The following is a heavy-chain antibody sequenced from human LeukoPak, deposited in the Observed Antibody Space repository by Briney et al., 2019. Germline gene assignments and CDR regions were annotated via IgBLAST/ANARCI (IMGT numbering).Heavy chain of an antibody. CDR2: INQDGTEK. V-gene: IGHV3-7*03. CDR1: GFTFSSSW. D-gene: IGHD6-19*01. CDR3: AKRNSFSSGWFTD. J-gene: IGHJ4*02. Sequence: GGSLRLSCAASGFTFSSSWMSWVRQAPGKGLEWVASINQDGTEKYYVDSVKGRFTISRDNSNNMLYLQMNRLRAEDTAVYYCAKRNSFSSGWFTDWGQGTLVTVSS.